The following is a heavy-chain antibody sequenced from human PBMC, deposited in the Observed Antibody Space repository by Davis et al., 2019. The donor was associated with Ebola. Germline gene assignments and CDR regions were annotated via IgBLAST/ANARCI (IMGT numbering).Heavy chain of an antibody. V-gene: IGHV4-4*07. Sequence: SETLSLTCTVSGGSISSYYWSWIRQSAGKGLEWIGRVSFSGSTDYNPSLKSRLTMSVDTSKKQFFLKLNSVTAADTAVYYCSRGAYGSRSSNWFDPWGQGTLVTVSS. CDR3: SRGAYGSRSSNWFDP. D-gene: IGHD3-10*01. CDR1: GGSISSYY. J-gene: IGHJ5*02. CDR2: VSFSGST.